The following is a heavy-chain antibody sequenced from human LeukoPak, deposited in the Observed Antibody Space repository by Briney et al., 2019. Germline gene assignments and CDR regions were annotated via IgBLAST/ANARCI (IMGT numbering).Heavy chain of an antibody. J-gene: IGHJ3*02. V-gene: IGHV1-69*06. CDR2: IITIFGTA. D-gene: IGHD3-22*01. CDR1: GGTFSSYA. CDR3: AREGDYYGRGDAFDI. Sequence: SVKVSCKASGGTFSSYAISWVRQAPGQGLEWMGGIITIFGTANYAQKFQGRVTITADKSTSTAYMELSSLRSEDTAVYYCAREGDYYGRGDAFDIWGQGTMVTVSS.